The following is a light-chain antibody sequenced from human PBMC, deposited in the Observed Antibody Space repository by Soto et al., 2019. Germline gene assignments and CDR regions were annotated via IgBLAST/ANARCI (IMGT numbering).Light chain of an antibody. CDR2: EVS. Sequence: QSALTQPPSASGSPGQSVTISCTGTSSDVGGYNYVSWYQQHPGKAPKLMIDEVSKRPSGVPDRFSGSKSGNTASLTVSGLQAEDEADYYCSSYAGSISYVFGTGTKVTVL. CDR1: SSDVGGYNY. V-gene: IGLV2-8*01. J-gene: IGLJ1*01. CDR3: SSYAGSISYV.